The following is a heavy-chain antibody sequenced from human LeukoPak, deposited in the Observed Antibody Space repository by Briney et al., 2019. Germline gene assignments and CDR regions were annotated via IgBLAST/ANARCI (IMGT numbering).Heavy chain of an antibody. D-gene: IGHD3-3*01. CDR2: INPNNGAT. Sequence: GASVKVSCKASGYTLTGYHMHWVRQAPGEGLEWMGWINPNNGATEYAQKFQGRVTMTRDTSISTAYMELSRLRSDDTAVYYCTRDRYDFWGGYYTGAFDIWGQGTMVTVSS. CDR3: TRDRYDFWGGYYTGAFDI. V-gene: IGHV1-2*02. CDR1: GYTLTGYH. J-gene: IGHJ3*02.